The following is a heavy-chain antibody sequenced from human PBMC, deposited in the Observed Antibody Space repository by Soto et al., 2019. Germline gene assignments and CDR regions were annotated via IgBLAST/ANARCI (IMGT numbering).Heavy chain of an antibody. V-gene: IGHV1-46*01. Sequence: ASVKVSCKASGDTYTSYYIHWVRQAPGQGLGWMGTFNTSGGGTFYAQKFQGRVTMTGDTSTSTVYMELSSLRSEDTAVYYCARVLAYSSRWKFLRSDNWFDPWGQGTLVTVSS. D-gene: IGHD6-13*01. J-gene: IGHJ5*02. CDR3: ARVLAYSSRWKFLRSDNWFDP. CDR1: GDTYTSYY. CDR2: FNTSGGGT.